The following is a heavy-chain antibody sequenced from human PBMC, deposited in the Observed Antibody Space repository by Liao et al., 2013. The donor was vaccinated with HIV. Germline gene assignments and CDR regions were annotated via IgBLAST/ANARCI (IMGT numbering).Heavy chain of an antibody. J-gene: IGHJ3*02. CDR2: LYQWEH. CDR3: ARERRIDWFDAFDI. CDR1: GGSISSYY. D-gene: IGHD3-9*01. Sequence: QVQLQESGPGLVKPSETLSLTCTVSGGSISSYYWSWIRQPAGKGLEWIGAYLYQWEHQLQPLLKSRVTISVDTSKNQFSLKLTSVTAADTAVYYCARERRIDWFDAFDIWGQGHWSPSLQ. V-gene: IGHV4-4*07.